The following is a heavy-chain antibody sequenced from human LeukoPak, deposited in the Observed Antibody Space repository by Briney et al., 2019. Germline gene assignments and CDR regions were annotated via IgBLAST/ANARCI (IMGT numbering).Heavy chain of an antibody. Sequence: PSETLSLTCAVSGGSISSGGYSWSWIRQPPGKGLEWIGYIYHSGSTYYNPSLKSRVTMSVDTSKNQFSLKLSSVTAADTAVYYCARGVPLWELRYSGMYYFDYWGQGTLVTVSS. V-gene: IGHV4-30-2*01. J-gene: IGHJ4*02. CDR1: GGSISSGGYS. D-gene: IGHD1-26*01. CDR2: IYHSGST. CDR3: ARGVPLWELRYSGMYYFDY.